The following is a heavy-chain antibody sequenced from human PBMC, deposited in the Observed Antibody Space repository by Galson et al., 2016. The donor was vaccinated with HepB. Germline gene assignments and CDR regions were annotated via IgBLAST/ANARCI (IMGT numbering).Heavy chain of an antibody. CDR3: TRELWFDAFDI. V-gene: IGHV3-73*01. CDR1: RFLFSGAT. CDR2: IRSKANGFAT. D-gene: IGHD3-10*01. Sequence: SLRLSCAGYRFLFSGATLHWVRQASGRGLEWVGRIRSKANGFATAYSASVKGRFTISRDDSQNTAYLQMKNLKIEDTAVYYCTRELWFDAFDIWGQGTVVTVSS. J-gene: IGHJ3*02.